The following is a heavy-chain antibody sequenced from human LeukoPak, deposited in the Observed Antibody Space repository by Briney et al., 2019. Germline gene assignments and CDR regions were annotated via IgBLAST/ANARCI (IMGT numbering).Heavy chain of an antibody. Sequence: PSETLSLTCTVSGGSISSSNYYWGWIRQPPGKGLEWIGSIYYSGSTFYNPSLKSRVTISLDTSKNQFSLKLRSVTAADTAVYYCAKPHYHDSSGYQYWGQGTLVTVSS. CDR2: IYYSGST. V-gene: IGHV4-39*01. D-gene: IGHD3-22*01. J-gene: IGHJ4*02. CDR1: GGSISSSNYY. CDR3: AKPHYHDSSGYQY.